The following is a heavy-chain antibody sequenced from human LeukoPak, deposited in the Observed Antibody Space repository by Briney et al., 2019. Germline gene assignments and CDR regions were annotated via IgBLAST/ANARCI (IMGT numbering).Heavy chain of an antibody. Sequence: GGSLRLSCAASGFTFSNAWMSWVRQAPGKGLEWVGSIKSKTDGGTTDYAAPVKGRFTISRDDSKNTLYLQMNSLKTEDTAVYYCTTGPYWGQGTLVTVSS. CDR1: GFTFSNAW. J-gene: IGHJ4*02. CDR2: IKSKTDGGTT. V-gene: IGHV3-15*01. CDR3: TTGPY.